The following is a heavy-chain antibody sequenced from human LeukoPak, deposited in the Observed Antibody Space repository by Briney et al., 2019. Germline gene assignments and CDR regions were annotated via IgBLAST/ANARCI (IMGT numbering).Heavy chain of an antibody. CDR3: ARQEYYYDSSGYSFDY. D-gene: IGHD3-22*01. Sequence: SETLSLTCTVSGDSISIYYWSWIRQPPGKGLEWIGYIYNSGSTNYNPSFKSRVTISVDTSKNQFSLKLSSVTAADTAVYYCARQEYYYDSSGYSFDYWGQGTLVTVSS. CDR1: GDSISIYY. J-gene: IGHJ4*02. CDR2: IYNSGST. V-gene: IGHV4-59*08.